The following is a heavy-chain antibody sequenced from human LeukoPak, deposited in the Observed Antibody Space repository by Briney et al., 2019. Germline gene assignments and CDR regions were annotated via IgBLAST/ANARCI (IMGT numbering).Heavy chain of an antibody. V-gene: IGHV4-59*01. J-gene: IGHJ6*02. CDR2: IYYSGST. CDR3: ARTVDGYNLYYYYGMDV. CDR1: GGSISSYY. Sequence: SETLSLTCTVSGGSISSYYWSWIRQPPGKGLEWIGYIYYSGSTNYNPSLKSRVTISVDTSKNQFSLKLSSVTAADTVVYYCARTVDGYNLYYYYGMDVWGQGTTVTVSS. D-gene: IGHD5-12*01.